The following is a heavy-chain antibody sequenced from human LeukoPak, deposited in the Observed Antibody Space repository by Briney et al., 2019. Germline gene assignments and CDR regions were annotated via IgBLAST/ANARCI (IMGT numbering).Heavy chain of an antibody. CDR3: AREVTPYY. J-gene: IGHJ4*02. V-gene: IGHV3-7*01. Sequence: PGGSLRLSCVASGFTFSGYYMSWVRQPPGKGLEWVANIKQDGSEKYYVDSVKGRFTISRDNAKNSLFLQMNSLRAEDTAVYYCAREVTPYYWGQGTLVTVSS. CDR1: GFTFSGYY. CDR2: IKQDGSEK. D-gene: IGHD4-23*01.